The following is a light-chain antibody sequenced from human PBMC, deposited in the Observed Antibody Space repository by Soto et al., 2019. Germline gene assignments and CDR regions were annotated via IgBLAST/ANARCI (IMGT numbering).Light chain of an antibody. V-gene: IGKV3-15*01. Sequence: EIVLTQSPATLSLSPGERATLSCRASPSVSSNLAWYQPKPGQAPSLLIYGASTRATGIPARFSGSGSGTEFTLTIRSLKSEDFAVYYCQHYNNWITFGQGTRLEIK. CDR2: GAS. J-gene: IGKJ5*01. CDR3: QHYNNWIT. CDR1: PSVSSN.